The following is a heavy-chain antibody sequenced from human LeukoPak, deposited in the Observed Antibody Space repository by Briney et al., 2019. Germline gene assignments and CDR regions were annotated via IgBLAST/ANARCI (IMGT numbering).Heavy chain of an antibody. V-gene: IGHV3-48*03. CDR2: ISSSGSTI. J-gene: IGHJ4*02. CDR3: VRDDRRDGYNFDY. CDR1: EFTFSNYE. Sequence: GGSLRLSCAASEFTFSNYEMHWVRQAPAKGMEWVSYISSSGSTIYYADSVKGRFTISRDNAKNSLYLQMNSLRAENTAVYSCVRDDRRDGYNFDYWGQGTLVTVSS. D-gene: IGHD5-24*01.